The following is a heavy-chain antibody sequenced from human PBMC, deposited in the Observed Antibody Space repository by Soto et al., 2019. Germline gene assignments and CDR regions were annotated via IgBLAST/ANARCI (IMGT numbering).Heavy chain of an antibody. CDR1: GGSISTGGYY. V-gene: IGHV4-31*03. CDR2: IYNSATT. J-gene: IGHJ5*02. CDR3: ARDPAP. Sequence: QVHLQESGPGLVKPSQTLSLTCTVSGGSISTGGYYCSWIRQHPGKGLERIGYIYNSATTYYNPTLKSRVTISVDTSKNQFSLKLSSVTVADTAVYYCARDPAPWGQGALVTVSS.